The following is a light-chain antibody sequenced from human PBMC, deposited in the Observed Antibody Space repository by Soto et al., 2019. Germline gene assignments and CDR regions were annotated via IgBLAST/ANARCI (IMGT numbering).Light chain of an antibody. Sequence: QSALTQPISVSGSPGQSITISCTGNSNDIGSYDYVCWYQQHPGKAPRLLIHGVHNRSPGISGRFSASKSGLAASLTISELQAEDEAYYYCTAFSANRVYLFGPGTKVTVL. J-gene: IGLJ1*01. CDR3: TAFSANRVYL. V-gene: IGLV2-14*01. CDR1: SNDIGSYDY. CDR2: GVH.